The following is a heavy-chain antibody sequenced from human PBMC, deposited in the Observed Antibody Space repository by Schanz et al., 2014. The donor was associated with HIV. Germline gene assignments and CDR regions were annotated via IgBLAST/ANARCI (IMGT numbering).Heavy chain of an antibody. CDR3: AKPEYDSSGNSQSHFDY. V-gene: IGHV3-23*01. CDR2: ITESGGRT. D-gene: IGHD3-22*01. CDR1: GFAFSNYA. Sequence: EVQLLESGGGLVQPGGSLRLSCAVSGFAFSNYAMSWVRQAPGKGLEWVSSITESGGRTYYADSVNGRFTISRDNSKNTLYLQMTTLRTEDTAVYYCAKPEYDSSGNSQSHFDYWGQGTLVTVSS. J-gene: IGHJ4*02.